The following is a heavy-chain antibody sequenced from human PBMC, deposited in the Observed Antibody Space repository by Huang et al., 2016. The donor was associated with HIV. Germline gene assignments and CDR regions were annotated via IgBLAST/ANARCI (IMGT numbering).Heavy chain of an antibody. CDR2: IYYSGST. CDR1: GGSISSGGYY. V-gene: IGHV4-30-4*08. Sequence: QVQLQESGPGLVKPSQTLSLTCTVSGGSISSGGYYWSWIRQSPGKGLEWNGYIYYSGSTYYNPSLKGRVSLSVETSKNQFSLKLSSVTAADTAVYYCAREGYGYAFDIWGQGTMVTVSS. CDR3: AREGYGYAFDI. D-gene: IGHD6-13*01. J-gene: IGHJ3*02.